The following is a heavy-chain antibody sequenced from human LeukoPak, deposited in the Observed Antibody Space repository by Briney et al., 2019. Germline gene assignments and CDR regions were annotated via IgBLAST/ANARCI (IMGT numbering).Heavy chain of an antibody. J-gene: IGHJ3*02. CDR3: ARESTYYYDSSGYYSDAFDI. V-gene: IGHV1-69*05. D-gene: IGHD3-22*01. Sequence: SVKVSCKASGGTFSSYAISWVRQAPGQGLEWMGGIIPIFGTANYAQKFQGRVTMTRDMSTSTVYMELSSLRSEDTAVYYCARESTYYYDSSGYYSDAFDIWGQGTMVTVSS. CDR1: GGTFSSYA. CDR2: IIPIFGTA.